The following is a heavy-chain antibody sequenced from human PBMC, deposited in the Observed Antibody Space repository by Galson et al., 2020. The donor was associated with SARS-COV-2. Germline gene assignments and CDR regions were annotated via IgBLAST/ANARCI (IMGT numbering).Heavy chain of an antibody. V-gene: IGHV3-21*01. CDR3: SRDQGPAPMIKWYFDL. D-gene: IGHD3-16*01. CDR1: GVTFSDYT. Sequence: GESLKISCVASGVTFSDYTMIWVRQAPGKGLEWVSSIFGRGSHIYYADLVKGRFTISRDSAKNSLYLQMNSLGADDTAVYYCSRDQGPAPMIKWYFDLWGRGALVTVSS. J-gene: IGHJ2*01. CDR2: IFGRGSHI.